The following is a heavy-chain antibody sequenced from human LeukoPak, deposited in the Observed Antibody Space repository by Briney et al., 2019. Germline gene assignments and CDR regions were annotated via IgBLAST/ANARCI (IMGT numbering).Heavy chain of an antibody. CDR1: GDSINSLDL. Sequence: SETLSLTCTVSGDSINSLDLWSWVRQPPGKGLEWIGEMYLSGTTHSNPSVKSRVTISIDKSKNQFFLNLSSVAAADTAVYYCAGLVGRYSSGLYYYYFDYWGQGTLVTVSS. CDR2: MYLSGTT. D-gene: IGHD3-22*01. V-gene: IGHV4-4*02. J-gene: IGHJ4*02. CDR3: AGLVGRYSSGLYYYYFDY.